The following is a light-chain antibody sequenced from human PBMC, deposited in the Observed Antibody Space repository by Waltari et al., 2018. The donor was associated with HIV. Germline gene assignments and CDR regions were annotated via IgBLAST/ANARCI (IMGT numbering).Light chain of an antibody. Sequence: DIQMTQSQSSLSASVGDRVTITCRESHGISNYLAWYQQTPGRVPKLLIYAASTLHSGVPSRFSGSGSGTDFTLTISSLQPADVATYYCQKSNSAPFTFGPGTKVDIK. CDR1: HGISNY. V-gene: IGKV1-27*01. J-gene: IGKJ3*01. CDR2: AAS. CDR3: QKSNSAPFT.